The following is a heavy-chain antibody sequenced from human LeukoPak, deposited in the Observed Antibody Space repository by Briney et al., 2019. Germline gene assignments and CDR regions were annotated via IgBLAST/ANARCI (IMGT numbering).Heavy chain of an antibody. CDR1: GFTFSSYS. V-gene: IGHV3-21*01. Sequence: WGSLRLSCAASGFTFSSYSRNWVRQAPGKGLEWDSSISSSSSYIYYADSVKGRFTISTDNAKNSLYLQMNSLGAEDTAVYSCARVNDYVWGSYRIFDYWGQGTLVTVSS. CDR2: ISSSSSYI. CDR3: ARVNDYVWGSYRIFDY. D-gene: IGHD3-16*02. J-gene: IGHJ4*02.